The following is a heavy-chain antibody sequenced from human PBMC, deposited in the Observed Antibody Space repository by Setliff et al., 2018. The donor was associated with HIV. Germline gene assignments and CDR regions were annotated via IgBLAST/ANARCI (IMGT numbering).Heavy chain of an antibody. J-gene: IGHJ4*02. V-gene: IGHV4-59*01. Sequence: PSETLSLTCAVSDGSISTYYWSWIRQPPGRGLEWIGYIYYSGITNYSPSLKSRVTLLVDTSKNQFSLRLSSVTAADTAVYFCARGDYDSGGYYVDKWGQGALVTVSS. CDR1: DGSISTYY. CDR3: ARGDYDSGGYYVDK. D-gene: IGHD3-22*01. CDR2: IYYSGIT.